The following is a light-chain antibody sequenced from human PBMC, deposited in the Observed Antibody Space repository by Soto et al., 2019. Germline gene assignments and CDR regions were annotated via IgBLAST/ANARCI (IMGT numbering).Light chain of an antibody. Sequence: DIQMTQSPSTLSASVGDRVTITCRASQSIGTWLAWYQQKPGKAPNLLIYKASTLEGGVPSRFSGSGSGTEFTLTISSLQPDDFATYYCQQYNTYRTFGQGTKVEIK. CDR2: KAS. CDR3: QQYNTYRT. CDR1: QSIGTW. J-gene: IGKJ1*01. V-gene: IGKV1-5*03.